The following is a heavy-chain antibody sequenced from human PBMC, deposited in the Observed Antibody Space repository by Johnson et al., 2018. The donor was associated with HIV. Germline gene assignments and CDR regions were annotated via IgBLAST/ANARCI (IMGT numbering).Heavy chain of an antibody. Sequence: QVQLVESGGGMVQPGRSLRLSCAPSGFTFDSYAMHWVLQVPGKGLEWVAVISYDGTNKYFADSVKGRFTISRDNSKNMLYLQMNSLRAEDSATYYCARGSHCSGDWCSPRTFDIWGHGTMGTVSS. CDR2: ISYDGTNK. CDR3: ARGSHCSGDWCSPRTFDI. D-gene: IGHD2-21*02. CDR1: GFTFDSYA. V-gene: IGHV3-30*04. J-gene: IGHJ3*02.